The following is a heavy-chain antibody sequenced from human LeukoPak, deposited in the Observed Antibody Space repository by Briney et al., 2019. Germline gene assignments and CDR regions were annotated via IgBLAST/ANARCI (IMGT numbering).Heavy chain of an antibody. J-gene: IGHJ3*02. CDR2: IYHSGST. CDR3: ARQYYYGSGSYDAFDI. CDR1: GGSISSSNW. D-gene: IGHD3-10*01. Sequence: SETLSLTCAVSGGSISSSNWWSWVRQPPGKGLEWIGEIYHSGSTNYNPSLKSRVTISVDKSKNQFSLKLSSVTAADTAVYYCARQYYYGSGSYDAFDIWGQGTMVTVSS. V-gene: IGHV4-4*02.